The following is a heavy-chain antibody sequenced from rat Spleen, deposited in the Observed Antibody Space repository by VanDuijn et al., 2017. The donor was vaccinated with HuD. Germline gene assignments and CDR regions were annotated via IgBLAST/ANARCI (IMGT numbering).Heavy chain of an antibody. CDR3: ARRGYNNYFFDY. Sequence: EVQLVESGGGLVQPGRSLKLSCAASGFTFSNYGMAWVRQAPTKGLEWVATISHDGSGTDYRDSVKGRFTISRDNAKSTPYLKKDSLRSEDTATYYCARRGYNNYFFDYWGQGVMVTVSA. V-gene: IGHV5-29*01. CDR2: ISHDGSGT. CDR1: GFTFSNYG. J-gene: IGHJ2*01. D-gene: IGHD1-10*01.